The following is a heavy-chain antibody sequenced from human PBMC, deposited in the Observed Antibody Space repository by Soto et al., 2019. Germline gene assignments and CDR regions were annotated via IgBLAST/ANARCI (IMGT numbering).Heavy chain of an antibody. Sequence: QVQLQQWGAGLLKPSETLSLTCGVSGGSFIGYYWTWIRRPPGKGLEWIGEINHSGSTNSNPSLKSRLTFSVDTSKTHFSLKLSSVTAADTAIYSCARHPTAQWEVGFMDFDIWDQGTMVPVSS. CDR1: GGSFIGYY. CDR3: ARHPTAQWEVGFMDFDI. V-gene: IGHV4-34*01. J-gene: IGHJ3*02. CDR2: INHSGST. D-gene: IGHD1-26*01.